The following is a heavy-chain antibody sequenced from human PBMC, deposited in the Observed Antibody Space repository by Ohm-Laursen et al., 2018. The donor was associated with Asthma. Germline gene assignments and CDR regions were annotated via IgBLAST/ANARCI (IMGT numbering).Heavy chain of an antibody. J-gene: IGHJ4*02. CDR3: ARDVMEWYLPAFDF. CDR1: GFTFRSYA. CDR2: GGSYYDGGLK. V-gene: IGHV3-30-3*01. D-gene: IGHD3-3*01. Sequence: SLRLSCAASGFTFRSYAMHWVRQAPGKGLEWVAVGGSYYDGGLKYYANSVNGRFTVSRDDSKNTLYLQMNSLRPDDTAVYYCARDVMEWYLPAFDFWGQGTLVTVSS.